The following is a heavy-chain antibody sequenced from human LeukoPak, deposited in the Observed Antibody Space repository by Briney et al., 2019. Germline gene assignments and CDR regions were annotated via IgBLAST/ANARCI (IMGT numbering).Heavy chain of an antibody. D-gene: IGHD6-6*01. J-gene: IGHJ5*02. CDR1: GGSISTYY. Sequence: SETLSLTCTVSGGSISTYYWTWIRQPPGKGLEWIGYIYHSGSTNYNPSLKSRVTISVDTSKNQFSLKLSSVTAADTAVYYCARGSRSSNWFDPWGQGTLVTVSS. V-gene: IGHV4-59*12. CDR3: ARGSRSSNWFDP. CDR2: IYHSGST.